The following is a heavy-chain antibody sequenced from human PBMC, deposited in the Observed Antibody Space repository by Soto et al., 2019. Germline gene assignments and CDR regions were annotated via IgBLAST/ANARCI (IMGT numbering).Heavy chain of an antibody. V-gene: IGHV1-18*01. CDR1: VYTFTTYC. D-gene: IGHD5-12*01. CDR3: ARECGGSSCYDY. Sequence: QVQLVQSGPEVMKPGASVKVSCTASVYTFTTYCMSWVRQAPGQGLEWVGWISTDNDNTNYARKLQGRVTMTTDTSINSVYMELRSLTPDDTAVYYCARECGGSSCYDYWGQGTLVTVSS. CDR2: ISTDNDNT. J-gene: IGHJ4*02.